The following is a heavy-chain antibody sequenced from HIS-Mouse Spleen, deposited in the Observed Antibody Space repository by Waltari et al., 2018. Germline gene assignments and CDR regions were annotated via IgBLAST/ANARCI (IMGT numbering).Heavy chain of an antibody. CDR1: GFTFSSYS. V-gene: IGHV3-21*01. D-gene: IGHD6-13*01. J-gene: IGHJ4*02. CDR3: ARSPGIAAAGTDY. CDR2: ISSSSSYI. Sequence: EVQLVESGGGLVKPGGSLRLSCAASGFTFSSYSMNWVRQAPGKGLEGVSSISSSSSYIYYADSVKGRFTISRDNAKNSLYLQMNSLRAEDTAVYYCARSPGIAAAGTDYWGQGTLVTVSS.